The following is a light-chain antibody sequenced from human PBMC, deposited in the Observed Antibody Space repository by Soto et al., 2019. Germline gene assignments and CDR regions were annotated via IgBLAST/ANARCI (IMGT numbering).Light chain of an antibody. CDR2: DAS. CDR1: QSVSSY. V-gene: IGKV3-11*01. Sequence: DIVLTPSPSTLSLSPRERATLSCRASQSVSSYLAWYQQKPGQAPRLLIYDASNRATGIPARFSGSGSGTDFTLTISSLEPEDFAVYYCQQRSNLITFGQGTRLEIK. CDR3: QQRSNLIT. J-gene: IGKJ5*01.